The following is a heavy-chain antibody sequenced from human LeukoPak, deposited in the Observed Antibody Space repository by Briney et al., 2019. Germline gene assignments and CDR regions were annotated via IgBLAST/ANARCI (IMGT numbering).Heavy chain of an antibody. D-gene: IGHD3-10*01. CDR3: AKVGVRGVIAYFDY. J-gene: IGHJ4*02. Sequence: GGSLRLSCAASGFTFSSYAMSWVRQAPGKGLEWVSSISGSGGSTYYADSVKGRFTISRDNSKNTLYLQMNSLRAEDTAVYYCAKVGVRGVIAYFDYWGQGTLVTVSS. CDR2: ISGSGGST. CDR1: GFTFSSYA. V-gene: IGHV3-23*01.